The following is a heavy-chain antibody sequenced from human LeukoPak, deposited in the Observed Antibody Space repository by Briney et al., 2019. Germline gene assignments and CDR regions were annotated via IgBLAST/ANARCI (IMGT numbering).Heavy chain of an antibody. J-gene: IGHJ5*02. D-gene: IGHD6-6*01. CDR2: XXYSGST. Sequence: TXXXTCTVSXXXXXXXXWSXIXQPPXXXXXXXXXXXYSGSTNYNPSLKSRVTISVDTSKNQFSLKLSSVTAADTAVYYCARDLEGEYSSSSRWFDPWGQGTLVTVSS. CDR3: ARDLEGEYSSSSRWFDP. V-gene: IGHV4-59*01. CDR1: XXXXXXXX.